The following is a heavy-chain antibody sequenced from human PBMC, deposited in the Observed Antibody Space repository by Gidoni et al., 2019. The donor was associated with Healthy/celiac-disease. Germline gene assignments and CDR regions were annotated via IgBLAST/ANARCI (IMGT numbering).Heavy chain of an antibody. J-gene: IGHJ4*02. V-gene: IGHV3-23*01. CDR1: SYA. CDR2: ISGSGGST. CDR3: AKGHYDSSGYLD. Sequence: SYAMSWVRQAPGKGLECVSAISGSGGSTYYADSVKGRFTISRDNSKNTLYLQMNSLRAEDTAVYYCAKGHYDSSGYLDWGQGTLVTVSS. D-gene: IGHD3-22*01.